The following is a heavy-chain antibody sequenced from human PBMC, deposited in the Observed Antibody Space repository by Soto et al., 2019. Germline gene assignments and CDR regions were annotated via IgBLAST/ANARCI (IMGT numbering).Heavy chain of an antibody. Sequence: QITLKESGPTLVRPAQTLTLTCGFSGFSLSSYGMGVAWIRQPPGKALEWLALMYWADDKRYSPSLKDRLAISKDTSSNQVVLTITNMYAGDTATYFCAHAGDYDLLTFDHWGPGTLVTVSS. J-gene: IGHJ4*02. CDR1: GFSLSSYGMG. D-gene: IGHD4-17*01. CDR3: AHAGDYDLLTFDH. V-gene: IGHV2-5*02. CDR2: MYWADDK.